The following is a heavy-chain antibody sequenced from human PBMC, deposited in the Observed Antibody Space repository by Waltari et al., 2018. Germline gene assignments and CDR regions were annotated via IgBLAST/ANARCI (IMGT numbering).Heavy chain of an antibody. Sequence: EVQLLESGGGLVQPGGSLRLSCAASGFTFSDYAMTWGRQAPGKGLEWVSLISGSGDTTYYADSVRGRFTISRDNSKDTLFLQMNSLRAEDTAVYYCATDRNEYIRSIDCWGQGTLATVSS. V-gene: IGHV3-23*01. CDR3: ATDRNEYIRSIDC. D-gene: IGHD3-3*01. CDR1: GFTFSDYA. CDR2: ISGSGDTT. J-gene: IGHJ4*02.